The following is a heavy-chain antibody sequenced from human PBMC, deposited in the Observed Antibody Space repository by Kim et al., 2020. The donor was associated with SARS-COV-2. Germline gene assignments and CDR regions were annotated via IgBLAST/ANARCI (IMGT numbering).Heavy chain of an antibody. D-gene: IGHD4-17*01. J-gene: IGHJ4*02. Sequence: GGSLRLSCAASGFTFSSYSMNWVRQAPGKGLEWVSSISSSSSYIYYADSVKGRFTISRDNAKNSLYLQMNSLRAEDTAVYYCARDRMTTVTTSGDDYWGQGTLVTVSS. CDR3: ARDRMTTVTTSGDDY. V-gene: IGHV3-21*01. CDR1: GFTFSSYS. CDR2: ISSSSSYI.